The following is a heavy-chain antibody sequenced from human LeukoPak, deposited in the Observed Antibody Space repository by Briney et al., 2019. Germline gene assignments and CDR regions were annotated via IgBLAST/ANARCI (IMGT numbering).Heavy chain of an antibody. CDR3: ARDPQVVAAAGTYYYYYMDV. CDR1: GGTFSSYA. D-gene: IGHD6-13*01. V-gene: IGHV1-18*01. CDR2: ISAYNGNT. J-gene: IGHJ6*03. Sequence: ASVKVSCKASGGTFSSYAISWVRQAPGQGLEWMGWISAYNGNTNYAQKLQGRVTMTTDTSTSTAYMELSRLRSDDTAVYYCARDPQVVAAAGTYYYYYMDVWGKGTTVTVSS.